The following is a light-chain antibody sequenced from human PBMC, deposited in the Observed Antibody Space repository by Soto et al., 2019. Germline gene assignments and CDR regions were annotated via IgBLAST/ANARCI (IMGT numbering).Light chain of an antibody. CDR3: QQYGSSPPET. CDR2: GAS. Sequence: EIVLTQSPGTLSLSPGERATLSCRASQSVSSSYLAWYQQKPGQAPRLLIYGASSRATGIPDRFSGSGSGTDFTLTISRLEPEDFAVYYCQQYGSSPPETFGGETKVEIK. CDR1: QSVSSSY. V-gene: IGKV3-20*01. J-gene: IGKJ4*01.